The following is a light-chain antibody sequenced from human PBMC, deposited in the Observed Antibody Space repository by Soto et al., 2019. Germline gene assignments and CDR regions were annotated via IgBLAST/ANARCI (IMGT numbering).Light chain of an antibody. J-gene: IGLJ2*01. CDR2: TNH. CDR3: AAWDDSLNALG. CDR1: ASNLGGNP. V-gene: IGLV1-44*01. Sequence: QSVLTQPPSVSGTPGQTVSISCSGSASNLGGNPVNWYQHLPGAAPKLLIYTNHQRPSGVPDRFSGSKSGTSASLDISVLRSEDEADFYCAAWDDSLNALGFGGGTKLTVL.